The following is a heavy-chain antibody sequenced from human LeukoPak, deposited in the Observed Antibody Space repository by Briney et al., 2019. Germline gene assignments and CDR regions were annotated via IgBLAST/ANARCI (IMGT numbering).Heavy chain of an antibody. D-gene: IGHD4-11*01. CDR3: ASGAYTYYYMDV. Sequence: PSETLSLTCAVYGGSFSGYYWSWIRQPPGKELEWIGKINHSGSTNYNPSLKSRVTISVDTSKNQFSLRLSSVTAADTAVYYCASGAYTYYYMDVWGKGTTVTISS. V-gene: IGHV4-34*01. CDR2: INHSGST. CDR1: GGSFSGYY. J-gene: IGHJ6*03.